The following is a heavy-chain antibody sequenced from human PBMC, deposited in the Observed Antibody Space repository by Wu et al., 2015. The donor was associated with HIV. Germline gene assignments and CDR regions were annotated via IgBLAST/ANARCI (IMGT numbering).Heavy chain of an antibody. V-gene: IGHV4-59*01. CDR1: VAPSVVTT. CDR2: IYYSGST. D-gene: IGHD5-18*01. Sequence: QLQESGPGLVEAFGRPCPSPALSLVAPSVVTTGAGSGSPHGKGLEWIGYIYYSGSTNYNPTLKSRVTISVDTSKNQFSLKLSSVTAADTAVYYCARYSYGYEDYWGQGTLVTVSS. CDR3: ARYSYGYEDY. J-gene: IGHJ4*02.